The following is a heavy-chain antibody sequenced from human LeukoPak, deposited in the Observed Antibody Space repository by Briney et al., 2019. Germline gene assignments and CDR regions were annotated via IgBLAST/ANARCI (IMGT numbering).Heavy chain of an antibody. Sequence: GGSLRLSCAASGFTFSSYAMHWVRQAPGKGLEWVAVISYDGSNKYYADSVKGRFTISRDNSKNTLYLQMNSLRAEDTAVYYCARPAEPFIAAAGKIRPKYFFHWGQGTLVTVSS. V-gene: IGHV3-30-3*01. D-gene: IGHD6-13*01. CDR2: ISYDGSNK. CDR3: ARPAEPFIAAAGKIRPKYFFH. J-gene: IGHJ1*01. CDR1: GFTFSSYA.